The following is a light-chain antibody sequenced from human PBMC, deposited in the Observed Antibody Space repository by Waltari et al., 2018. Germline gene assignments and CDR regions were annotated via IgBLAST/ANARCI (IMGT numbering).Light chain of an antibody. CDR2: EVS. J-gene: IGLJ2*01. V-gene: IGLV2-8*01. CDR3: SSYAGSNNPL. CDR1: SSAVGGSNS. Sequence: QSALTQPPSAPGSPGQSVTISCPGTSSAVGGSNSVSWYQQHPGKAPKLMISEVSKRPSGVPDRFSGSKSGNTASLTVSGLQAEDEADYYCSSYAGSNNPLFGGGTKLTVL.